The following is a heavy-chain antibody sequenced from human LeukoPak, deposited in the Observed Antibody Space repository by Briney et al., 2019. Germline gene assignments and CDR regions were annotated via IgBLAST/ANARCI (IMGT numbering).Heavy chain of an antibody. V-gene: IGHV4-59*11. J-gene: IGHJ4*02. CDR1: GGSFSGLY. CDR3: ARYQWQIHHYFDY. Sequence: PSETLSLTCTVSGGSFSGLYWNWIRQPPGKGLEWIAYKYHTGSTNYNPSLKSRVTISLDTSKNQFSLKLTSATAADTAVYYCARYQWQIHHYFDYWGQGTLVTVSS. CDR2: KYHTGST. D-gene: IGHD6-19*01.